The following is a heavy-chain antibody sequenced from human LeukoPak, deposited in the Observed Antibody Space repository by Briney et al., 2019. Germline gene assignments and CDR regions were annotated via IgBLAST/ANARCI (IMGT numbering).Heavy chain of an antibody. CDR3: ARDLAVAGSFDY. Sequence: PGGSLRLSCAASGFTLSNYDMNWVRQSPGKGGEWVSYISSSSSTIYYADSVEGRFTISRDNAKNSLYLQMNSLRDEDTAVYYCARDLAVAGSFDYWGQGTLVTVSS. CDR2: ISSSSSTI. V-gene: IGHV3-48*02. D-gene: IGHD6-19*01. J-gene: IGHJ4*02. CDR1: GFTLSNYD.